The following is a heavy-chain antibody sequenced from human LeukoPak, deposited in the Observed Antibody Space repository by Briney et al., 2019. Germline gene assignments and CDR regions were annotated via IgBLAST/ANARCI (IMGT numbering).Heavy chain of an antibody. CDR1: GFTFSSYW. V-gene: IGHV3-7*01. J-gene: IGHJ6*03. CDR3: ARVQNYYYYYMDV. Sequence: PGGSLRLSYAASGFTFSSYWMSWVRQAPGKGLEWVANIKQDGSEKYYVDSVKGRFTISRDNAKNSLYLQMNSLRAEDTAVYYCARVQNYYYYYMDVWGKGTTVTVSS. CDR2: IKQDGSEK. D-gene: IGHD1-1*01.